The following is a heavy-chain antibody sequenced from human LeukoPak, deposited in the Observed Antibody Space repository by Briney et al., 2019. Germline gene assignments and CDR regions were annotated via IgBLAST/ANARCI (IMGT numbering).Heavy chain of an antibody. D-gene: IGHD2-8*01. Sequence: SETLSLTCTVSGGSISSGGYYWSWIRQHPGKGLEWIGYIYYSGSTYYNPSLKSRVTISVDTSKNQFSLKLSSVTAADTAVYYCARVCEVLYPSNWFDPWGQGTLVTVSS. CDR2: IYYSGST. J-gene: IGHJ5*02. V-gene: IGHV4-31*03. CDR1: GGSISSGGYY. CDR3: ARVCEVLYPSNWFDP.